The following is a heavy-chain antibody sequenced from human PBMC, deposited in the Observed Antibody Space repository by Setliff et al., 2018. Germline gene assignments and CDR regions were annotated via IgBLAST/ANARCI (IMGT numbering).Heavy chain of an antibody. CDR3: ARQVSXARHTSP. CDR2: XXXXXXXX. V-gene: IGHV5-51*01. CDR1: GYSFTSYW. J-gene: IGHJ5*02. Sequence: GESLKISXQGSGYSFTSYWIGWVRQMPGKXXXXXXXXXXXXXXXXXXXXXXXXXXXSADKSISTAYLQWSSLKASDTAMYYCARQVSXARHTSPWGQGTLVTVSS. D-gene: IGHD6-6*01.